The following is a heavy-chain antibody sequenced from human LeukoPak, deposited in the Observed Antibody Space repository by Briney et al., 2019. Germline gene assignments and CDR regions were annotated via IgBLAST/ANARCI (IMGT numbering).Heavy chain of an antibody. CDR1: GDSITNYY. J-gene: IGHJ5*02. V-gene: IGHV4-4*07. CDR3: ARDPYYYGSGSYRWFDP. CDR2: IHISGNT. Sequence: PSETLSLTCTVSGDSITNYYWSWIRQPAGKGLEWIGRIHISGNTNYNPSLKSRVTMSVDTSMNQFSLKLSSVTAADTAVYYRARDPYYYGSGSYRWFDPWGQGTLVTVSS. D-gene: IGHD3-10*01.